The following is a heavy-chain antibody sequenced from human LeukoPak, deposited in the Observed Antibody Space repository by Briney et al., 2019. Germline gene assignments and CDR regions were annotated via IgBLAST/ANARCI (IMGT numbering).Heavy chain of an antibody. CDR1: GGSISSGGYY. Sequence: SQTLSLTCTVSGGSISSGGYYWSWIRQPPGKGLEWIGYIYQSGSTYYNPSLKSRVTMSVDTSKNQFSLRLTSVTAADTAVYYCVTGGGSADYWGQGTLVTVSS. CDR2: IYQSGST. D-gene: IGHD3-16*01. J-gene: IGHJ4*02. V-gene: IGHV4-30-2*02. CDR3: VTGGGSADY.